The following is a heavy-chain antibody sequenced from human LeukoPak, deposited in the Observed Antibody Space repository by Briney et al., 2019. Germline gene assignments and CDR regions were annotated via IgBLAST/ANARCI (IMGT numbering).Heavy chain of an antibody. CDR1: GFTVSSNY. CDR2: IYSGGST. Sequence: PGGSLRLSCAASGFTVSSNYMNWVRQAPGKGLGWVSVIYSGGSTYYADSLKGRFSISRDNSKHTLYLQMNRLRAEDTAVYYCARDRGVWSGYLTYYYGMDVWGQGTTVTVSS. D-gene: IGHD3-3*01. V-gene: IGHV3-66*01. J-gene: IGHJ6*02. CDR3: ARDRGVWSGYLTYYYGMDV.